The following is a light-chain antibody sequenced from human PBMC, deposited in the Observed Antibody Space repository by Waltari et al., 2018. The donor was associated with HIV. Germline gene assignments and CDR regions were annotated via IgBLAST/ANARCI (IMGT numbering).Light chain of an antibody. Sequence: QSALTQPASVSGSPGQSITISCTGTSSDVGSYNLFSWYQQHPGKAPKLMIYEVSKRPSGVSNRFSGSKSGNTASLTISGLQAEDEADYYCCSYAGSSTVVFGGGTKLTVL. V-gene: IGLV2-23*02. CDR1: SSDVGSYNL. CDR3: CSYAGSSTVV. J-gene: IGLJ2*01. CDR2: EVS.